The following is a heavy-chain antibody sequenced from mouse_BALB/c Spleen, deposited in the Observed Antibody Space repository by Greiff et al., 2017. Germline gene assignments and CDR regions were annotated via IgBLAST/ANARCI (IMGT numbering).Heavy chain of an antibody. CDR3: ARSYDGLFAY. J-gene: IGHJ3*01. CDR2: ISYSGSA. D-gene: IGHD2-3*01. V-gene: IGHV3-2*02. Sequence: EVHLVESGPGLVKPSQSLSLTCTVTGYSITSDYAWNWIRQFPGNKLEWMGYISYSGSASYNPSLKSRISITRDTSKNQFFLQLNSVTTEDTATYYCARSYDGLFAYWGQGTLVTVSA. CDR1: GYSITSDYA.